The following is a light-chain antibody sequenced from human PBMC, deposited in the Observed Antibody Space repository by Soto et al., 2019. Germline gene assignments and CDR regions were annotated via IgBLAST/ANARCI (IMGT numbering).Light chain of an antibody. V-gene: IGKV1-5*03. CDR1: QTISSW. Sequence: IPLTRSPSTLSGSVGDGVTITCRASQTISSWLAWYQQKPGKAPKLLIYKASTLKSGVPSRFSGSGSGTEFTLTISSLQPDDFATYYCQHYNSYSEAFGQGTKVDIK. CDR3: QHYNSYSEA. CDR2: KAS. J-gene: IGKJ1*01.